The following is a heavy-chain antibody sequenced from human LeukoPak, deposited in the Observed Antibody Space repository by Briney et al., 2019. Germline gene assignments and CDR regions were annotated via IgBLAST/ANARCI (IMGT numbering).Heavy chain of an antibody. V-gene: IGHV4-30-4*01. CDR1: GGSISRGDYY. CDR3: ARVPLRRYCSSTSCYVIGYFDY. D-gene: IGHD2-2*01. J-gene: IGHJ4*02. Sequence: SQTLSLPCTVCGGSISRGDYYWRWIRQPPGKGLEWIGYIYYSGSTYYNPSLKSRVTISVDTSKTQFSLKLSSVTAADTAVYYCARVPLRRYCSSTSCYVIGYFDYWGQGTLVTVSS. CDR2: IYYSGST.